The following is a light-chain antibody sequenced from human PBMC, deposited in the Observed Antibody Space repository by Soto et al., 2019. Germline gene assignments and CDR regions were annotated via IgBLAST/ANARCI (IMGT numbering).Light chain of an antibody. J-gene: IGKJ1*01. V-gene: IGKV3-20*01. CDR3: QQYGTSPWT. CDR1: PSVSSSY. Sequence: ELVLPQSPGPLSLSPGERATLSCRACPSVSSSYFAWYQQKPGQPPRLLIYGASSRATGIPDRFSGSGSGTDFTLTISRLEPEDFAVYYCQQYGTSPWTVGQGTKVEIK. CDR2: GAS.